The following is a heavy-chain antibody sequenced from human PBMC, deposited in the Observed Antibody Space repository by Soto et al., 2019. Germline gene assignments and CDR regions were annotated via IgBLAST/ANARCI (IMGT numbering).Heavy chain of an antibody. CDR3: AKSGYSGYALYGMDV. CDR1: GFTFTDYY. V-gene: IGHV3-11*04. Sequence: GGSLRLSCAASGFTFTDYYMSWIRQAPGKGLEWVSYISSSGSTIYYADSVKGRFTISRDNAKNSLYLQMNSLRAEDTAVYYCAKSGYSGYALYGMDVWGQGTTVTVSS. D-gene: IGHD5-12*01. J-gene: IGHJ6*02. CDR2: ISSSGSTI.